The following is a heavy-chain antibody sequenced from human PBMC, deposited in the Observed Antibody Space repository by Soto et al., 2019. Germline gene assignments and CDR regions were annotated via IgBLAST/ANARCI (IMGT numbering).Heavy chain of an antibody. Sequence: QVQLVQSGAEVKKPGSSVKVSCKASGGTFSSYAISWVRQAPGQGLEWMGGIIPIFGTANYAQKFQGRVTITADESTSTADMELSSLRSEDTAVYYCARGGGVVVPAANHYYYYGMDVWGQGTTVTVSS. CDR3: ARGGGVVVPAANHYYYYGMDV. CDR2: IIPIFGTA. D-gene: IGHD2-2*01. V-gene: IGHV1-69*01. J-gene: IGHJ6*02. CDR1: GGTFSSYA.